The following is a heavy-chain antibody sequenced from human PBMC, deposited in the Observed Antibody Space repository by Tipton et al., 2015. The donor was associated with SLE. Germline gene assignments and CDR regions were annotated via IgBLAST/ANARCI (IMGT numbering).Heavy chain of an antibody. J-gene: IGHJ4*02. D-gene: IGHD2-2*01. Sequence: TLSLTCTVSGGSISSGSYYWSWIRQPAGKGLEWIGRIYTSGSTNYNPSLKSRVTISVDTSKNQFSLKLSSVTDADTAVYYCARDLAYCSSTSCFDYFDYWGQGTLVTVSS. V-gene: IGHV4-61*02. CDR2: IYTSGST. CDR1: GGSISSGSYY. CDR3: ARDLAYCSSTSCFDYFDY.